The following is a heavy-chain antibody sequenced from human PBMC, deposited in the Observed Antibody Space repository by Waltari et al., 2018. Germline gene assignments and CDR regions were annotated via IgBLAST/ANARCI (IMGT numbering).Heavy chain of an antibody. CDR2: IKQDGSEK. CDR3: ARDTGRGHFDY. V-gene: IGHV3-7*01. J-gene: IGHJ4*02. CDR1: GFTFSSYW. Sequence: EVQLVESGGGLVQPGGSLRLSCAASGFTFSSYWMSWVRPAPGKGLEWVANIKQDGSEKYYVDSVKGRFTISRDNAKNSLYLQMNSLRAEDTAVYYCARDTGRGHFDYWGQGTLVTVSS.